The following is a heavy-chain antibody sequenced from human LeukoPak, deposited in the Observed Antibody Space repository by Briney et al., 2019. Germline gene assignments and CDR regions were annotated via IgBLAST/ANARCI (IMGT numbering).Heavy chain of an antibody. D-gene: IGHD2-15*01. CDR3: AKGRCSGGSCPNWFDP. CDR2: ISGSGGST. V-gene: IGHV3-23*01. CDR1: GFTFSSYA. Sequence: EGSLRLSCAASGFTFSSYAMSWVRQAPGKGLEWVSAISGSGGSTYYADSVKGRFTISRDNSKNTLYLQMNSLRAEDTAVYYCAKGRCSGGSCPNWFDPWGQGTLVTVSS. J-gene: IGHJ5*02.